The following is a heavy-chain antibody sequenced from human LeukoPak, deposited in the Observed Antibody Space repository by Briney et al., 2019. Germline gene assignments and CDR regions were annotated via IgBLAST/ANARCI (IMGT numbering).Heavy chain of an antibody. J-gene: IGHJ5*02. D-gene: IGHD1-1*01. Sequence: ASVKVACKASGYTFTSYDINWVRQATGQGLEWMGWMNPNSGNTGYAQKFQGRVTMTRNTSISTAYMELSSLRSEDTAVYYCARDLRLERPVNWFDPWGQGTLVTVSS. CDR1: GYTFTSYD. CDR3: ARDLRLERPVNWFDP. V-gene: IGHV1-8*01. CDR2: MNPNSGNT.